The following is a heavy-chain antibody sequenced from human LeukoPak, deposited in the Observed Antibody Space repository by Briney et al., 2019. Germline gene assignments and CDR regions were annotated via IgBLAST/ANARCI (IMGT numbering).Heavy chain of an antibody. J-gene: IGHJ4*02. V-gene: IGHV3-23*01. Sequence: GGSLRLSCAASGFTFNNYAMSWVRQAPGKGLEWVSGISGSGSNTYYADSVKGRFTISRDNAKNSLYLQMNSLRAEDTAVYYCARDRGLVVVVPAAISAFDYWGQGTLVTVSS. CDR3: ARDRGLVVVVPAAISAFDY. CDR2: ISGSGSNT. CDR1: GFTFNNYA. D-gene: IGHD2-2*02.